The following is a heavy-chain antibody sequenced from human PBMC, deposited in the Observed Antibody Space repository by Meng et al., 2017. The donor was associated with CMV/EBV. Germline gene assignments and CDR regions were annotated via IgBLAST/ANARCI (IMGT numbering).Heavy chain of an antibody. CDR3: ARDRLRIAVAGDGAFDI. D-gene: IGHD6-19*01. J-gene: IGHJ3*02. CDR1: GFTFSSYS. V-gene: IGHV3-21*04. Sequence: GGSLRLSCAASGFTFSSYSMNWVRQAPGKGLEWVSSISSRGSSIHYADSVKGRFTISRDNAKNSLYLQMNSLRAEDTAVYYCARDRLRIAVAGDGAFDIWGQGTMVTVSS. CDR2: ISSRGSSI.